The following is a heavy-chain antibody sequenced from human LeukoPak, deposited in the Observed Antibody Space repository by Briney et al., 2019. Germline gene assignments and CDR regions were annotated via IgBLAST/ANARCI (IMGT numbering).Heavy chain of an antibody. D-gene: IGHD3-22*01. CDR1: GFTFSSYS. J-gene: IGHJ4*02. V-gene: IGHV3-21*01. Sequence: PGGSLRLSCAASGFTFSSYSMDWVRQAPGKGLEWVSSISSSSSYIYYADSVKGRFTISRDNAKNSLYLQMNSLRAEDTAVYYCARLPSWIVVVEAGPFDYWGQGTLVTVSS. CDR3: ARLPSWIVVVEAGPFDY. CDR2: ISSSSSYI.